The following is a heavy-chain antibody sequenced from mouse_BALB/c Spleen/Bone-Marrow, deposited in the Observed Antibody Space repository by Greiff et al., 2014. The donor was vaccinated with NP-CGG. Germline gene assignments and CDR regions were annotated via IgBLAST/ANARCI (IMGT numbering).Heavy chain of an antibody. Sequence: EVQLQQSGAELVRSGASVKLSCTAPGFNIKDYYMHWVKQRPEQGLEWIGWIDPENGDTEYAPKFQGKATMTADTSSNTAYLQLSSLTSEDTAVYYCNARGDYGFDYFDYWGQGTTLTVSS. CDR2: IDPENGDT. V-gene: IGHV14-4*02. CDR1: GFNIKDYY. CDR3: NARGDYGFDYFDY. J-gene: IGHJ2*01. D-gene: IGHD1-2*01.